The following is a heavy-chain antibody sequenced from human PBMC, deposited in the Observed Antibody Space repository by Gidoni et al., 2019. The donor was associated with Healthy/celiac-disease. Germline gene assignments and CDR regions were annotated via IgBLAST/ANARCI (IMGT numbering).Heavy chain of an antibody. CDR1: GFTFSSYA. CDR2: ISGSGGST. J-gene: IGHJ3*02. D-gene: IGHD3-22*01. V-gene: IGHV3-23*01. CDR3: AKDVFTYYYDSSGYYDAFDI. Sequence: EVQLLESGGGLVQPGGSLRLSCAASGFTFSSYALSWVRQAPGKGLEWVSAISGSGGSTYYADSVKGRFTISRDNSKNTLYLQMNSLRAEDTAVYYCAKDVFTYYYDSSGYYDAFDIWGQGTMVTVSS.